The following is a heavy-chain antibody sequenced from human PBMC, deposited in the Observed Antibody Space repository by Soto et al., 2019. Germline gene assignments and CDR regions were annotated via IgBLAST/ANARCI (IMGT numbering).Heavy chain of an antibody. CDR2: ISGSGGST. CDR1: GFTFSSYA. CDR3: AKDPINWGERSDY. D-gene: IGHD7-27*01. Sequence: GGSLRLSCAASGFTFSSYAMSGVRQAPGKCLEWVSAISGSGGSTYYADSVKGRFTISRDNSKNTLYLQMNSLRAEDTAVYYCAKDPINWGERSDYWGQGTLVTVSS. V-gene: IGHV3-23*01. J-gene: IGHJ4*02.